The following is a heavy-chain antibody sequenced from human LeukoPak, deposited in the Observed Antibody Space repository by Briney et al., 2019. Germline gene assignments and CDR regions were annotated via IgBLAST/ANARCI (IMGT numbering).Heavy chain of an antibody. CDR3: ARGDGDYAGGYFDL. Sequence: SGRSLRPSCAASGFTFSSYGMHWVRQAPGKGLEWVAVIWYDGSNKYYADSVKGRFTISRDNSKNTLYLQMNSLRAEDTAVYYCARGDGDYAGGYFDLWGRGTLVTVSS. V-gene: IGHV3-33*01. D-gene: IGHD4-17*01. J-gene: IGHJ2*01. CDR1: GFTFSSYG. CDR2: IWYDGSNK.